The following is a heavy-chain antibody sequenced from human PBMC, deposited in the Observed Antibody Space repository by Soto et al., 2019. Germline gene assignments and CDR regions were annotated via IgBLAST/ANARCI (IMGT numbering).Heavy chain of an antibody. CDR3: ARHVFITVVRGTTVTSEYYNGMDV. CDR1: GGSIRSAYYN. Sequence: TLSLTCTLSGGSIRSAYYNWACIRQPPSVGLAWIGSMYYSGSTYYSPSLKSRVAISEDTSKNQFSLKLSSVTAADTAVYFCARHVFITVVRGTTVTSEYYNGMDVWGPGTTVT. CDR2: MYYSGST. J-gene: IGHJ6*02. D-gene: IGHD3-10*01. V-gene: IGHV4-39*01.